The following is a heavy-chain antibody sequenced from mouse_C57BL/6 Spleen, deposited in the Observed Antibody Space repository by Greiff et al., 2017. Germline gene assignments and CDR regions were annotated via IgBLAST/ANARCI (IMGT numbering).Heavy chain of an antibody. CDR1: GYTFTDYY. CDR3: ASYYYGSSDYAMDY. CDR2: INPYNGGT. J-gene: IGHJ4*01. V-gene: IGHV1-19*01. D-gene: IGHD1-1*01. Sequence: EVQLQQSGPVLVKPGASVKMSCKASGYTFTDYYMNWVKQSHGKSLEWIGVINPYNGGTSYNQKFKGKATLTVDKSSSTAYMELNSLTSEDSAVYYCASYYYGSSDYAMDYWGQGTSVTVSS.